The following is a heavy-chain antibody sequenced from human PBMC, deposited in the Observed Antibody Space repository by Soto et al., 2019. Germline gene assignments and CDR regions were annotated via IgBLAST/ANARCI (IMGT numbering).Heavy chain of an antibody. CDR3: AEPLVPGGTYYYGMDV. CDR1: GFTFSSYA. CDR2: ISGSGGST. J-gene: IGHJ6*02. D-gene: IGHD2-2*01. Sequence: EVQLLESGGGLVQPGGSLRLSCAASGFTFSSYAMSWVRQAPGKGLEWVSAISGSGGSTYYADSVKGRFTISRDNSKNTLYLQMNSLRAEDTAVYYCAEPLVPGGTYYYGMDVWGQGTTVTVSS. V-gene: IGHV3-23*01.